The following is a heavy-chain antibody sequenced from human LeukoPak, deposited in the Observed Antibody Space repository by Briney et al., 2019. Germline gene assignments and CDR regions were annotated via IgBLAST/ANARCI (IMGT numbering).Heavy chain of an antibody. J-gene: IGHJ1*01. CDR3: AQKAPFSPTYSHQ. V-gene: IGHV4-59*01. CDR1: GGSITSYF. CDR2: IYHNGTT. D-gene: IGHD2/OR15-2a*01. Sequence: SETLSLTCTVSGGSITSYFWSWIRQPPGRRLEWIGYIYHNGTTNYNPSLKSRVTISADTSKNHSSLRLTSVTAADTAVYYCAQKAPFSPTYSHQWGQGTLVTVSS.